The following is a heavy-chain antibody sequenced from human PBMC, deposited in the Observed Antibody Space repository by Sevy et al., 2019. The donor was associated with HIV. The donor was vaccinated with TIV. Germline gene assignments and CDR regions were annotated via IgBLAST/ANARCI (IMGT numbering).Heavy chain of an antibody. CDR3: ARHCSSISCSHAFDI. CDR1: SGSFSGYY. V-gene: IGHV4-34*01. Sequence: PLSLTSAVYSGSFSGYYWSWIRQPPGKGLEWIGEINHSGSANYNPSLKSRDTISVDTSKNQFSLKLSSVTAADTAVYYCARHCSSISCSHAFDIWGLGTMVTVSS. J-gene: IGHJ3*02. CDR2: INHSGSA. D-gene: IGHD2-2*01.